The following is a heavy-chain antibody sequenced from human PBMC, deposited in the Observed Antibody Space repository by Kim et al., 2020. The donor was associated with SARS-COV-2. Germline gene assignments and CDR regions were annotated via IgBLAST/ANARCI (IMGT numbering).Heavy chain of an antibody. J-gene: IGHJ1*01. Sequence: GGSLRLSCTGSGFNFGDYAVSWVRQAPGKGLEWVCFIRGKPNSGTTEYAASVQGRFSISRDDSNSIAFLQMNSLKTEDTDVYYCSRCVIGSYSANWCQGTLVTVSS. CDR3: SRCVIGSYSAN. D-gene: IGHD1-26*01. CDR1: GFNFGDYA. V-gene: IGHV3-49*04. CDR2: IRGKPNSGTT.